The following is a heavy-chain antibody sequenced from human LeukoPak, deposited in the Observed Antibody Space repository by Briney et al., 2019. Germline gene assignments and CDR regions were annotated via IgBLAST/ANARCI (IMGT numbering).Heavy chain of an antibody. CDR3: AELGITMIGGV. J-gene: IGHJ6*04. D-gene: IGHD3-10*02. CDR1: GFTFSRYN. CDR2: ISGRDGNT. V-gene: IGHV3-23*01. Sequence: GGSLRLSCAASGFTFSRYNMNWVRQAPGKGLEWVSAISGRDGNTYYADSVKGRFTISRDNSKNTLYLQMNSLRAEDTAVYYCAELGITMIGGVWGKGTTVTISS.